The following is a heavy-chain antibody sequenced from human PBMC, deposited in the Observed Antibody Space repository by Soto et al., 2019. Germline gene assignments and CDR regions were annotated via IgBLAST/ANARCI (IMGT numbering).Heavy chain of an antibody. V-gene: IGHV1-18*01. D-gene: IGHD4-17*01. CDR1: GYTFSSYD. J-gene: IGHJ3*02. CDR3: AHPRGYGVFDAYDI. Sequence: ASVKVSCKASGYTFSSYDISWVRQAPGQGLEWMGWISAYNGNTNYEQKLQDRVTMTTDTSTSTAYMELRSLRSDDTAVYYCAHPRGYGVFDAYDIWGQGXMVTV. CDR2: ISAYNGNT.